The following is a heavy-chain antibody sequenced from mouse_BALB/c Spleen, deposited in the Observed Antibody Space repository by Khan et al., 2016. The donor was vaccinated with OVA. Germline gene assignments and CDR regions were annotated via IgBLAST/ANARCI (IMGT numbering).Heavy chain of an antibody. V-gene: IGHV1S81*02. CDR1: GYTFTSYW. CDR3: ARSSYGSTDY. J-gene: IGHJ2*01. CDR2: INPSNGRT. Sequence: QVQLKQSGAELVKPGASVKLSCKASGYTFTSYWMHWVKQRPGQGLEWIGEINPSNGRTNYNENFKSKATLTVDKSSSTAYMQLNSLTSEDSAVYYCARSSYGSTDYWGQGTTLTGSS. D-gene: IGHD1-1*01.